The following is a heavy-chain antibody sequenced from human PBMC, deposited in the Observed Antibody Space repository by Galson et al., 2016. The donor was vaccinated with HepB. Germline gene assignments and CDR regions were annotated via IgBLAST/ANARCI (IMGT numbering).Heavy chain of an antibody. V-gene: IGHV3-7*01. CDR1: GFTFSSYW. J-gene: IGHJ4*02. CDR2: VKQDGSEK. CDR3: ARDGPHDFWRGYPFDY. Sequence: SLRLSCAASGFTFSSYWMSWVRQAPGKGLEWVANVKQDGSEKYYVDSVKGRFTISRDNAKNSLYLQMNSLRAEDTAVYYCARDGPHDFWRGYPFDYWGQGTLVTVSS. D-gene: IGHD3-3*01.